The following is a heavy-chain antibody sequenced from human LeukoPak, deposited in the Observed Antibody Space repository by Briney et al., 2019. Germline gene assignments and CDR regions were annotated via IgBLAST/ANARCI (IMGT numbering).Heavy chain of an antibody. CDR3: ARGPYYYYGMDV. J-gene: IGHJ6*02. CDR1: GYTFTSYD. Sequence: ASVKVSCKASGYTFTSYDINWVRQATGQGLEWMGWMNPNSGNTGYAQKFQGRVTRTRNTSISTAYMELSSLRSEDTAVYYCARGPYYYYGMDVWGQGTTVAVSS. CDR2: MNPNSGNT. V-gene: IGHV1-8*01.